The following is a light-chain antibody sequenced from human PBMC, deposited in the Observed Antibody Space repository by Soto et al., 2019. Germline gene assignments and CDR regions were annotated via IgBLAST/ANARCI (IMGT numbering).Light chain of an antibody. Sequence: ELVLTQSPATLSLSPGERATLSCRASQRIASSLLAWYQQRPGQAPRLLVYGTSTRATGIPDRFSGSGSGTDFTLTICRLEPEDFAVYYCQHCGTSPFTFGHGTKVHIK. V-gene: IGKV3-20*01. CDR3: QHCGTSPFT. CDR1: QRIASSL. CDR2: GTS. J-gene: IGKJ3*01.